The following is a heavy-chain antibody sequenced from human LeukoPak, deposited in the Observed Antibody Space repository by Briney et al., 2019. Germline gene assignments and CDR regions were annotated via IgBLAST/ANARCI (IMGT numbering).Heavy chain of an antibody. J-gene: IGHJ3*02. D-gene: IGHD2-2*01. CDR2: MNPNSGNT. Sequence: GASVKVSCKASGCTFTSYDINWVRQATGQGLEWMGWMNPNSGNTGYAQKFQGRVTITRNTSISTAYMELSSLRSEDTAVYYCARVGYCSSTSCYDAFDIWGQGTMVTVSS. CDR1: GCTFTSYD. V-gene: IGHV1-8*03. CDR3: ARVGYCSSTSCYDAFDI.